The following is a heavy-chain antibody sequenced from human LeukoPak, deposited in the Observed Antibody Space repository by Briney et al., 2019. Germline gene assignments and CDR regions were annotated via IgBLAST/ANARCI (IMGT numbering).Heavy chain of an antibody. J-gene: IGHJ2*01. CDR1: GGSISSYY. CDR3: AREVEPISAMDKRDWYFDL. CDR2: IYYSGST. Sequence: PSETLSLTCTVSGGSISSYYWSWIRQPAGKGLEWIGYIYYSGSTNYNPSLKSRVTISVDTSKNQFSLKLSSVTAADTAVYYCAREVEPISAMDKRDWYFDLWGRGTLVTVSS. V-gene: IGHV4-59*01. D-gene: IGHD5-18*01.